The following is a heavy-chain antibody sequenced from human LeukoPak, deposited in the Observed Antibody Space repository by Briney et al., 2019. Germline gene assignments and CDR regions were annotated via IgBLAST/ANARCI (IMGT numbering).Heavy chain of an antibody. V-gene: IGHV3-74*01. J-gene: IGHJ4*01. CDR3: AREDFKYYYDSSGYYGFDY. D-gene: IGHD3-22*01. CDR1: GFTSSGDW. Sequence: GGSLRLSCAVSGFTSSGDWLHWVRQAPGKGLVWVSRSKNDGSSTSYADSVKGRFTISRDNAKNSLYLQMNSLRAEDTAVYYCAREDFKYYYDSSGYYGFDYWGQGTLVTVSS. CDR2: SKNDGSST.